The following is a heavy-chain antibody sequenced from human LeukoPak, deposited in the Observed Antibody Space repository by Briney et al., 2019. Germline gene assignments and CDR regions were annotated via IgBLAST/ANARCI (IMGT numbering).Heavy chain of an antibody. J-gene: IGHJ4*02. CDR3: ARDDRDRDGYHHDD. V-gene: IGHV4-4*07. CDR1: VGSLTSDY. D-gene: IGHD5-24*01. Sequence: SETLSLTCTVSVGSLTSDYCSWVRQPAGKGLEWIGRIYISVNTDYNPSLKSRVNMSVDTSKSQFSLKLASVTAADTAVYYRARDDRDRDGYHHDDWGPGTLVTVSS. CDR2: IYISVNT.